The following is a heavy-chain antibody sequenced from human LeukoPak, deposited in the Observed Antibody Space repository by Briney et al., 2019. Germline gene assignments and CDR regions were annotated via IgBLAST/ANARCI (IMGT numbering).Heavy chain of an antibody. J-gene: IGHJ4*02. V-gene: IGHV4-38-2*02. CDR2: IYHSGST. Sequence: KSSETLSLTCTISGYSISSGYYWGWIRQPPGKGLEWIGSIYHSGSTFYNPSLKSRVTISLDTSDNQFSLKLSSVTAADTAVYYCARDLYSSGWGYFDYWGQGTLVTVSS. CDR3: ARDLYSSGWGYFDY. D-gene: IGHD6-19*01. CDR1: GYSISSGYY.